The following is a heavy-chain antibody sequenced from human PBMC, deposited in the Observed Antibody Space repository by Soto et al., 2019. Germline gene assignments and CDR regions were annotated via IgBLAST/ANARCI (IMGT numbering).Heavy chain of an antibody. D-gene: IGHD6-25*01. J-gene: IGHJ4*02. CDR2: ISSSSTTM. CDR1: GFTFSSYS. V-gene: IGHV3-48*01. CDR3: ARDYSSVWYFDY. Sequence: EVQLVESGGGLVQPGGSLRLSCAASGFTFSSYSMNWLRQAPGKGLEWVSYISSSSTTMYYADSVKGRFTISRDNAKNSLYLQMNSLRAEDTAVYYCARDYSSVWYFDYWGQGTLVTVSS.